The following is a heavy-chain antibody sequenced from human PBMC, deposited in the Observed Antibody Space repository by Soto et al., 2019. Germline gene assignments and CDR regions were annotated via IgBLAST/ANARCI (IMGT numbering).Heavy chain of an antibody. CDR3: AKEQTYYDISAPDY. J-gene: IGHJ4*02. Sequence: GGSLRLSCAASGFTFSSYGMHWVRQAPGKGLEWVAVISYDGSNKYYADSVKGRFTISRDNSKNTLYLQMNSLRAEDTAVYYCAKEQTYYDISAPDYWGQGTLVTVSS. CDR2: ISYDGSNK. CDR1: GFTFSSYG. V-gene: IGHV3-30*18. D-gene: IGHD3-9*01.